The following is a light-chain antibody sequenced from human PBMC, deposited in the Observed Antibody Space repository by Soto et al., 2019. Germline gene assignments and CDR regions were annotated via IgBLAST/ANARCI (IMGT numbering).Light chain of an antibody. Sequence: QSVLTQPASVSGSPGQSITISCTGTSRDVGGYNSVSWYRQHPGKAPKLMIYEVTNRPSGVSNRFSGSKSGNTASLTISGLQAEDEADYYCSSYTSGSALDVFGTGTKVTVL. V-gene: IGLV2-14*01. J-gene: IGLJ1*01. CDR1: SRDVGGYNS. CDR3: SSYTSGSALDV. CDR2: EVT.